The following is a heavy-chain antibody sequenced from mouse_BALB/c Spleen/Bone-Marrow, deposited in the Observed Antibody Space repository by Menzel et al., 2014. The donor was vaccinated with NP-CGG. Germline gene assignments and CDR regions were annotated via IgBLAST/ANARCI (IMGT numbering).Heavy chain of an antibody. Sequence: EVKLVESGGGLVQPGGSLKLSCAASGFTFSSYTMSWVRQTPEKRLEWVAYISNGGGSTYYPDTVKGRFTISRDNAKNTLYLQMSSLKSGDTAMYYCARHGGNPHAMDYWGQGTSVTVSS. CDR3: ARHGGNPHAMDY. CDR1: GFTFSSYT. CDR2: ISNGGGST. V-gene: IGHV5-12-2*01. J-gene: IGHJ4*01.